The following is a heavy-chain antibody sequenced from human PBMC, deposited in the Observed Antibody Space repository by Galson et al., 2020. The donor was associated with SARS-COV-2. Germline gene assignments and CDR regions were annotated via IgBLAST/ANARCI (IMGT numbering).Heavy chain of an antibody. D-gene: IGHD3-10*01. CDR3: ARGGFPYYYYGLDV. CDR1: NGSISNYY. CDR2: IYYTGST. J-gene: IGHJ6*02. V-gene: IGHV4-59*01. Sequence: ASETLSLTCPVSNGSISNYYWSWVRQPPGKGLEWIGYIYYTGSTNYNPSLKSRITISVDTSQNQFSLMLRSVTAADTAMYYCARGGFPYYYYGLDVWGQGTTVIVS.